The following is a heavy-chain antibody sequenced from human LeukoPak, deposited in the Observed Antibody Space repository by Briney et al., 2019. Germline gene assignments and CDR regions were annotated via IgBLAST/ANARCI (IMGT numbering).Heavy chain of an antibody. CDR2: ICYSGST. Sequence: SETLSLTCTVSGGSISSYYWSWIRQPPGKGLEWIGYICYSGSTNYNPSLKSRVTISVDTSKNQFSLKLSSVTAADTAVYYCARTARYFDYWGQGTLVTVSS. CDR1: GGSISSYY. J-gene: IGHJ4*02. V-gene: IGHV4-59*01. CDR3: ARTARYFDY.